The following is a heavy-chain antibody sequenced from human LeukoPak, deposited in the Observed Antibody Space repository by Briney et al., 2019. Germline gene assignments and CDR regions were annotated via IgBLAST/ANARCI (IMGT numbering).Heavy chain of an antibody. Sequence: PPETLSLTCAVYGGSFSGYYWSWIRQPPGKGLEWIGEINHSGSTNYNPSLKSRVTISVDTSKNQFSLKLSSVTAADTAVYYCASRDYYDSSGYYYVGYFDYWGQGTLVTVSS. CDR2: INHSGST. J-gene: IGHJ4*02. D-gene: IGHD3-22*01. V-gene: IGHV4-34*01. CDR1: GGSFSGYY. CDR3: ASRDYYDSSGYYYVGYFDY.